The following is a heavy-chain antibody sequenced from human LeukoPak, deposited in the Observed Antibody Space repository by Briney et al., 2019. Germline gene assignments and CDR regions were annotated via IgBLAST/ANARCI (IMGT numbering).Heavy chain of an antibody. J-gene: IGHJ4*02. V-gene: IGHV1-69*05. CDR3: ASHYYDSSGYPY. Sequence: SVTVSCKASGGTFSSYAISWVRQAPGQGLEWMGGIIPIFGTANYAQTFQGRVTITTDESTSTAYMELSSLRSEDTAAYYCASHYYDSSGYPYWGQGTLVTVSS. CDR1: GGTFSSYA. D-gene: IGHD3-22*01. CDR2: IIPIFGTA.